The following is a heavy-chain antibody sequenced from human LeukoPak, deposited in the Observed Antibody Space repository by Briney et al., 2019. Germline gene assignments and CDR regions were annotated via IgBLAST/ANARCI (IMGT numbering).Heavy chain of an antibody. V-gene: IGHV3-23*01. CDR2: ISGSGGST. CDR1: GFTFSSCA. Sequence: PGGSLRLSCAASGFTFSSCAMSWVRQAPGKGLEWVSAISGSGGSTYYADSVKGRFTISRDNSKNTLYLQMNSLRAEDTAVYYCAKDGRYCSGGSPCWVYYYGMDVWGQGTTVTVSS. J-gene: IGHJ6*02. D-gene: IGHD2-15*01. CDR3: AKDGRYCSGGSPCWVYYYGMDV.